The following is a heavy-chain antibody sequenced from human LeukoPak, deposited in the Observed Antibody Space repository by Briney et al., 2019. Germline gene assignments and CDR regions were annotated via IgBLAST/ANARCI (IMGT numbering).Heavy chain of an antibody. CDR1: GFIFSNYG. D-gene: IGHD3-16*01. CDR2: IKSDGSEK. J-gene: IGHJ4*02. V-gene: IGHV3-30*02. CDR3: VKEVSFGEMGGDN. Sequence: GGSLRLSCAASGFIFSNYGMHWVRQTPGKGLEWATFIKSDGSEKDYADSVKGRFTISRDNSKSTLFLQMNSLRAEDMALYHCVKEVSFGEMGGDNWGQGTLVTVSS.